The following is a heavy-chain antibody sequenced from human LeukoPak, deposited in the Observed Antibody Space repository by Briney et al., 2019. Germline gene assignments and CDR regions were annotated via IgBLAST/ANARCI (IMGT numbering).Heavy chain of an antibody. CDR1: GYTFTGYY. CDR2: INPNSGGT. J-gene: IGHJ4*02. D-gene: IGHD2-2*01. CDR3: ARDFAGPIVVVPAAGDY. Sequence: ASVKVSCKASGYTFTGYYMHWVRQAPGQGLEWMGWINPNSGGTNYAQKFQGRVTMTRDTSISTAYMELSRLRSDDTAVYYCARDFAGPIVVVPAAGDYWGQGTLVTASS. V-gene: IGHV1-2*02.